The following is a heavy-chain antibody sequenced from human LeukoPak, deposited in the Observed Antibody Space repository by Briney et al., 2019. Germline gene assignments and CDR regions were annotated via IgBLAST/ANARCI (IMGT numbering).Heavy chain of an antibody. V-gene: IGHV4-39*07. CDR1: GGSISSSSYY. CDR3: ARAHEGYCSSTSCYPKPVVAFDI. CDR2: IYYSGST. Sequence: PSETLSLTCTVSGGSISSSSYYWGWIRQPPGKGLEWIGSIYYSGSTYYNPSLKSRVTISVDTSKNQFSLKLSSVTAADTAVYYCARAHEGYCSSTSCYPKPVVAFDIWGQGTMVTVSS. D-gene: IGHD2-2*01. J-gene: IGHJ3*02.